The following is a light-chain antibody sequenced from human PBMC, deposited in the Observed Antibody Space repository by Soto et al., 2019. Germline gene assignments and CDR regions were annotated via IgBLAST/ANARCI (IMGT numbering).Light chain of an antibody. V-gene: IGKV3-15*01. CDR3: QEYNDWPRGT. CDR1: QSVNTN. J-gene: IGKJ1*01. Sequence: EVVMTQSPATLAVSQGERATLSCRASQSVNTNLAWYQQKPGEAPRVLIYAASTRSTDVPDRFSGSGSVTDFTLTISSLQSEYFVLYYFQEYNDWPRGTVGQGTKV. CDR2: AAS.